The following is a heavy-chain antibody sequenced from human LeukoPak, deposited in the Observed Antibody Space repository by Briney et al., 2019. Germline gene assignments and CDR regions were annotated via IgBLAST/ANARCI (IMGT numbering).Heavy chain of an antibody. CDR3: ARVPGGDYCSSTSCYTRARYYYYYYYMDV. CDR2: MNPNSGNT. J-gene: IGHJ6*03. Sequence: PGPSLSVSCTASGYTFTSYDINWVRQATRQGLEWRGWMNPNSGNTAYAQTFQGRVTITTNTTINTAYMELSSLRSEDTAVYYCARVPGGDYCSSTSCYTRARYYYYYYYMDVWGKGTTVTVSS. D-gene: IGHD2-2*02. CDR1: GYTFTSYD. V-gene: IGHV1-8*03.